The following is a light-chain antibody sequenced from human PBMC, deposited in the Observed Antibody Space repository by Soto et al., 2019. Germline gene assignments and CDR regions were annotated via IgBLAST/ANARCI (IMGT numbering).Light chain of an antibody. Sequence: DIQMTQSPSSLSASVGDRVTITCRASQGISNYLAWYQQKPGKVPKLLIYAASTLQSGVPSRFSGTGSGTDFTLTISSLQPEDVATYYCQKYTSALVTFGQGTRLDIK. V-gene: IGKV1-27*01. CDR1: QGISNY. CDR2: AAS. J-gene: IGKJ5*01. CDR3: QKYTSALVT.